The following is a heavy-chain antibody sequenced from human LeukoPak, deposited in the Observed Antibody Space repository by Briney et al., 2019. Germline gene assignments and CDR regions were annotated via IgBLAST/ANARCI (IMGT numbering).Heavy chain of an antibody. CDR2: IYYSGST. CDR1: GGSINSNY. D-gene: IGHD2-2*02. CDR3: ARGYNYGLDV. V-gene: IGHV4-59*12. J-gene: IGHJ6*02. Sequence: SETLSLTCTVSGGSINSNYWSWIRQPPGKGLEWIGYIYYSGSTNHNPSLKSRVTTSVDTSKNQCSLRLSSVTAADTAVYYCARGYNYGLDVWGQGTTVTVSS.